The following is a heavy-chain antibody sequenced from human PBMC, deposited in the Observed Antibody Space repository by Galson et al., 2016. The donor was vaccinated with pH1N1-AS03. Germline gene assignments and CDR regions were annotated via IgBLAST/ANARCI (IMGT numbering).Heavy chain of an antibody. CDR2: ISSGSYYL. J-gene: IGHJ6*02. D-gene: IGHD1-26*01. Sequence: SLRLSCAASGFTFSSYSMNWVRQAPGKGLAWVASISSGSYYLYYADSVKGRFTISRDYAKKSLYLQMNGLRAGDTAVYYCARVEDSGSYDRFSFYYGMDVWGRGTPVTVSS. CDR3: ARVEDSGSYDRFSFYYGMDV. V-gene: IGHV3-21*01. CDR1: GFTFSSYS.